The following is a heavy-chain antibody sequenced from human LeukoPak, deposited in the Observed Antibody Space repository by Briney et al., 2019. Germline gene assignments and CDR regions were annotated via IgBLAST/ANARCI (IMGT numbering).Heavy chain of an antibody. D-gene: IGHD3-10*01. Sequence: PSETLSLTCTVSGGSISSGSYYWSWIRQPAGKGLEWIGRIYTSGSTNYNPSLKSRVTISVDTSKNQFSLKLSSVTAADTAVYYCARVNITMVRGVITYYYYYMDVWGKGTTVTISS. V-gene: IGHV4-61*02. J-gene: IGHJ6*03. CDR2: IYTSGST. CDR1: GGSISSGSYY. CDR3: ARVNITMVRGVITYYYYYMDV.